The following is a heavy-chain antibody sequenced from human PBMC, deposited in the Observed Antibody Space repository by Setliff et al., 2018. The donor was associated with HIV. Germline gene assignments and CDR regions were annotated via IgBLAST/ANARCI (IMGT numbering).Heavy chain of an antibody. J-gene: IGHJ6*03. V-gene: IGHV1-18*01. CDR2: IDSNNGNR. Sequence: ASVKVSCKASGYSLSTYAISWVRQAPGQGLEWMGWIDSNNGNRNFAQKFRGRVTMTTDISTNTAYMEVRSLSFDDTAVYYCVRLTADRTNYYYYMDVWGKGTTGTVSS. CDR1: GYSLSTYA. CDR3: VRLTADRTNYYYYMDV. D-gene: IGHD2-8*01.